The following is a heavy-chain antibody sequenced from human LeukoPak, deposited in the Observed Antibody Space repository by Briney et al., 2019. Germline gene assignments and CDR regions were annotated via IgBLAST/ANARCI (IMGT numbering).Heavy chain of an antibody. CDR1: GFTFSSYS. CDR3: AKSGETEFYDGSGHLDY. J-gene: IGHJ4*02. CDR2: IAYDGRNK. Sequence: GGSLRLSCAASGFTFSSYSMIWVRQAPGKGLEWVALIAYDGRNKYYADSVKGRFTISRDNSRKTLYLQMNSLRAEDSAVYHCAKSGETEFYDGSGHLDYWGQGTLVTVSS. D-gene: IGHD3-22*01. V-gene: IGHV3-30*18.